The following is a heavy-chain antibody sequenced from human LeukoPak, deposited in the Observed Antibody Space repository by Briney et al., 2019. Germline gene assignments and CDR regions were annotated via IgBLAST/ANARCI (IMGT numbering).Heavy chain of an antibody. V-gene: IGHV4-38-2*01. CDR3: ARAYSSSWYFNWFDP. D-gene: IGHD6-13*01. J-gene: IGHJ5*02. CDR1: GNSISIGYF. Sequence: SESMSLSRASSGNSISIGYFWGWIRQPPGKGREGIGTIYHSGSTYYNASLKSRVTTSVDTSKNQFSLKLSSLTASDTAVYYCARAYSSSWYFNWFDPWGQGTLVTVSS. CDR2: IYHSGST.